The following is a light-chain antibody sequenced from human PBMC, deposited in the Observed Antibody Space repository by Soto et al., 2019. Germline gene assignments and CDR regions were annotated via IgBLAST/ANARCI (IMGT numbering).Light chain of an antibody. Sequence: IQLTPYPSTLSASVGDRGTITCRASQGISSWLAWYQQKPEKAPKSLIYAASSLHSGVPSRFSGSGSGTEFTLTISSLQSEDFAVYYCQQYNNWTSTFCQGTKVEI. CDR3: QQYNNWTST. CDR1: QGISSW. V-gene: IGKV1D-16*01. J-gene: IGKJ1*01. CDR2: AAS.